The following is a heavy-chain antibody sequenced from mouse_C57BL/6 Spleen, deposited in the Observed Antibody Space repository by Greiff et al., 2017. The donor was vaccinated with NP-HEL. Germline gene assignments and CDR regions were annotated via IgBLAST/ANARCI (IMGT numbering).Heavy chain of an antibody. J-gene: IGHJ2*01. CDR3: ARVNYVSYYFDY. Sequence: QVHVKQPGAELVKPGASVKMSCKASGYTFTSYWITWVKQRPGQGLEWIGDIYPGSGSTNYNEKFKSKATLTVDTSSSTAYMQLSSLTSEDSAVYYCARVNYVSYYFDYWGQGTTLTVSS. D-gene: IGHD1-1*02. CDR1: GYTFTSYW. CDR2: IYPGSGST. V-gene: IGHV1-55*01.